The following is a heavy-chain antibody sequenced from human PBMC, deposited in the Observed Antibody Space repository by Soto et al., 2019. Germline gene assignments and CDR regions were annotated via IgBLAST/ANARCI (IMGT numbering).Heavy chain of an antibody. D-gene: IGHD3-3*01. V-gene: IGHV1-69*13. CDR3: ARVDVHDFWSGRMDV. Sequence: SVKVSCKASGGTFSSYAISWVRQAPGQGLEWMGGIIPIFGTANYAQKFQGRVTITADESASTAYMELSSLRSEDTAVYYCARVDVHDFWSGRMDVWGQGTTVTVSS. CDR1: GGTFSSYA. CDR2: IIPIFGTA. J-gene: IGHJ6*02.